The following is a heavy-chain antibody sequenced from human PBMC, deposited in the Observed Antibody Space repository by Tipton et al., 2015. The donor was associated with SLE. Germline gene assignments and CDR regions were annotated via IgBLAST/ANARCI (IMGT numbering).Heavy chain of an antibody. Sequence: TLSLTCTVSGGSISGYYWSWIRQPPGKGLEWIAYISYSGDTKYNPSLESRVTISLDTSKSHFSLKLGSVTAADTATYYCARQLGWGDPFAFDYWDQGTLVTVSS. V-gene: IGHV4-59*08. CDR1: GGSISGYY. D-gene: IGHD2-21*02. J-gene: IGHJ4*02. CDR3: ARQLGWGDPFAFDY. CDR2: ISYSGDT.